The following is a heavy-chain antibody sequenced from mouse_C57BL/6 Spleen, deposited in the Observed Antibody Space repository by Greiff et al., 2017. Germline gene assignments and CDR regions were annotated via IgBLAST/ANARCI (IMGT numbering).Heavy chain of an antibody. CDR3: ARWGFHWYFDV. V-gene: IGHV1-22*01. CDR2: INPNNGGT. J-gene: IGHJ1*03. Sequence: VQLKESGPELVKPGASVKMSCKASGYTFTDYNMHWVKQSHGKSLEWIGYINPNNGGTSYNQKFKGKATLTVNKSSSTAYMELRSLTSEDSAVYYCARWGFHWYFDVWGTGTTVTVSS. CDR1: GYTFTDYN.